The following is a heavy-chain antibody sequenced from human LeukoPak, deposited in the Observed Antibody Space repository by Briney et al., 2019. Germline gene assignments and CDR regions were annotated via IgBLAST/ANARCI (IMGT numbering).Heavy chain of an antibody. CDR1: GFTFSSYG. J-gene: IGHJ4*02. CDR2: IWYDGSNK. CDR3: AKDTTMLRGVVDY. Sequence: GGSLRLSCAASGFTFSSYGMHWVRQAPGKGLEWVAVIWYDGSNKYYADSVKGRFTISRDNSKNTLYLQMNSLRAEDTAVYYCAKDTTMLRGVVDYWGQGTLVSVSS. D-gene: IGHD3-10*01. V-gene: IGHV3-33*06.